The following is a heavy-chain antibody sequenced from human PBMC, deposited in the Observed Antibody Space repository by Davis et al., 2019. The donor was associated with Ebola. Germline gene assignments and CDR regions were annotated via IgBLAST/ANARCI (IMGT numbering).Heavy chain of an antibody. CDR3: ARHMWDSIGYYYENYFDY. D-gene: IGHD3-22*01. Sequence: MPSETLSLTCTVSGGSISSGGYYWSWIRQHPGKGLEWLGYIYYSGSTNYNPSLTSRVTISVNPAKNQFPLKLSSVTAAYTAVYYCARHMWDSIGYYYENYFDYWGQGTLVTVSS. CDR1: GGSISSGGYY. J-gene: IGHJ4*02. V-gene: IGHV4-61*08. CDR2: IYYSGST.